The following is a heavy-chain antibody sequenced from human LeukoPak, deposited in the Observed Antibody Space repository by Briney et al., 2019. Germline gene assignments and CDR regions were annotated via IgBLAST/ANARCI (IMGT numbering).Heavy chain of an antibody. Sequence: PETLSLTCTASGGSISSYYWSWIRQPPGKGLEWIAYISDIGSINYNPSLKSRVTISLDTSKNQFSLKLSSVTAADTAVYYCAGHHPRNTVDFWGQGTLVTVSS. D-gene: IGHD2-8*02. CDR1: GGSISSYY. CDR3: AGHHPRNTVDF. CDR2: ISDIGSI. J-gene: IGHJ4*02. V-gene: IGHV4-59*08.